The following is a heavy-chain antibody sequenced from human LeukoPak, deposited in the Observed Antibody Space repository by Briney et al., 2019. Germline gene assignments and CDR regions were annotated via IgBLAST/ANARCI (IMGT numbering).Heavy chain of an antibody. CDR3: AREVVPPWFMDV. D-gene: IGHD2-2*01. J-gene: IGHJ6*02. Sequence: PGGSLRLSCAASGFTFSRYSMNWVRQAPGKGLEWVSSISDDGKYIYYADSVKGRFSISRDNAKSSLYLQMNSLRAEDTAVYYCAREVVPPWFMDVWGQGTTVTVSS. CDR1: GFTFSRYS. CDR2: ISDDGKYI. V-gene: IGHV3-21*01.